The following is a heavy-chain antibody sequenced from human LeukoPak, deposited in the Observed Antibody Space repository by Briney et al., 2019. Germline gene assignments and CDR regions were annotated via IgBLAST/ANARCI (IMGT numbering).Heavy chain of an antibody. CDR2: IYYSGST. Sequence: SETLSLTCTVSGGSISSYYWSWIRQPPGKGLEWIGYIYYSGSTNYNPSLKSRVTISVDTSKNQFSLKLSSVTAADTAVYYCARHGAPWELPDYWGQGTLVTVSS. V-gene: IGHV4-59*08. D-gene: IGHD1-26*01. J-gene: IGHJ4*02. CDR3: ARHGAPWELPDY. CDR1: GGSISSYY.